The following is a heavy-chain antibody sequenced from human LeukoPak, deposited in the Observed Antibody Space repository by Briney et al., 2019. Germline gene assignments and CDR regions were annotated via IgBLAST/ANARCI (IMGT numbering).Heavy chain of an antibody. Sequence: DSVKGRFTISRDDSKNTLYLQMNSLRAEDTAVYYCAKEAPFVVAPAAMGLDYWGQGTLVTVSS. J-gene: IGHJ4*02. D-gene: IGHD2-2*01. V-gene: IGHV3-30*02. CDR3: AKEAPFVVAPAAMGLDY.